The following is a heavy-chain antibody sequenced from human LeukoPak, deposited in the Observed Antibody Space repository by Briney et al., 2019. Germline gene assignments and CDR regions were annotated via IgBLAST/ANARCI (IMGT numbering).Heavy chain of an antibody. V-gene: IGHV3-48*03. Sequence: GGSLRLSCAASGFNFSSYELNWVRQAPGKGLEWVSYISSSGSTIYSADSVKGRFTISRDNAKNSLYLQMNSLRAEDTAVYYCARVEYSSSRNFDYWGQGTLVTVSS. D-gene: IGHD6-6*01. CDR2: ISSSGSTI. CDR1: GFNFSSYE. CDR3: ARVEYSSSRNFDY. J-gene: IGHJ4*02.